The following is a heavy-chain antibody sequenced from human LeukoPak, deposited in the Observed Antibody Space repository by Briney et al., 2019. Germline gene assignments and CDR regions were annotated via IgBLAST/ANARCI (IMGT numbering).Heavy chain of an antibody. CDR3: ARGPSYAYYYHLSGYYLNY. CDR1: GGSFSGYY. J-gene: IGHJ4*02. Sequence: SETLSLTCAVYGGSFSGYYWSWVRQPPGKGLEWIGEINHSGSTNYNPSLKSRVTISVDTSKNQFSLKLSSVTAPDTAVYYYARGPSYAYYYHLSGYYLNYWGKGTLVTVSS. D-gene: IGHD3-22*01. V-gene: IGHV4-34*01. CDR2: INHSGST.